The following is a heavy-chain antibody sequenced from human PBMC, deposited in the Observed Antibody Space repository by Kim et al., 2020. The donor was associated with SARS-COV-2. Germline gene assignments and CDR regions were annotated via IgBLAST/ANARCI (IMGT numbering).Heavy chain of an antibody. CDR3: ARGLGYTPYYYYYGMDV. CDR2: ISYDGSNK. CDR1: GFTFSSYA. Sequence: GGSLRLSCAASGFTFSSYAMHWVRQAPGKGLEWVAVISYDGSNKYYADSVKGRFTISRDNSKNTLYLQMNSLRAEDTAVYYCARGLGYTPYYYYYGMDVWGQGTTVTVSS. D-gene: IGHD5-12*01. J-gene: IGHJ6*02. V-gene: IGHV3-30*04.